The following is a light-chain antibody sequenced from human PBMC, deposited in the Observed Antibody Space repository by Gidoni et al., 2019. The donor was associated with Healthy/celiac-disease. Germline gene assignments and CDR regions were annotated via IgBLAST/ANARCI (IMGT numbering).Light chain of an antibody. CDR2: DAS. J-gene: IGKJ1*01. Sequence: PGERATLSCRASQSVSSYLAWYQQKPGQAPRLLIYDASNRATGIPARFSGSGSGTDFTLTISSLEPEDFAVYYCQQRSNWPPTFGQGTKVEIK. V-gene: IGKV3-11*01. CDR1: QSVSSY. CDR3: QQRSNWPPT.